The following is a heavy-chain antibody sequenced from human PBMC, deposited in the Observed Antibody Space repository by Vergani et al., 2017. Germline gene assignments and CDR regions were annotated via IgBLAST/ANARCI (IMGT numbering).Heavy chain of an antibody. V-gene: IGHV3-23*01. J-gene: IGHJ3*02. CDR1: GFTFSSYA. Sequence: EVQLLESGGGLVQPGGSLRLSCAASGFTFSSYAMSWVRQAPGKGLEWVSAISGSGGSTYYADSVKGRFTISRDNSKNTLYLQMNSLRAEDTAVYYCAKGQQYYYDSSGPFCLSPADAFDIWGQGTMVTVSS. CDR3: AKGQQYYYDSSGPFCLSPADAFDI. D-gene: IGHD3-22*01. CDR2: ISGSGGST.